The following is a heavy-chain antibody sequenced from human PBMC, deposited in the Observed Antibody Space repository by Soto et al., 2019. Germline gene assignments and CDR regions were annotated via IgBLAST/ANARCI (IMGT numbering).Heavy chain of an antibody. CDR1: GYTYPTST. D-gene: IGHD4-17*01. Sequence: QLQLVQSGAEAKKPGASVKVSCKASGYTYPTSTISWVRQAPGQGLEWMGWIKAYSGNTNYAQKLQGRVTMNTDTSTNTAYMALRSLTTDDTAIYYCAIADYGDDDYWGQGTLVTVSS. CDR3: AIADYGDDDY. J-gene: IGHJ4*02. CDR2: IKAYSGNT. V-gene: IGHV1-18*01.